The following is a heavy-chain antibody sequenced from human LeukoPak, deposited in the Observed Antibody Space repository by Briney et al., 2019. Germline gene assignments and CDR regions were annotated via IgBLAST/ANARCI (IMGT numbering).Heavy chain of an antibody. CDR3: ATQTYSGYDSFYFDY. Sequence: PSETLSLTCTVSGGSISSYYWSWIRQPPGKGLEWIGYIYYSGSTNYNPSLKSRVTISVDTSKNQFSLKLSSVTAADTAVYYCATQTYSGYDSFYFDYWGQGTLVTVSS. V-gene: IGHV4-59*08. J-gene: IGHJ4*02. CDR1: GGSISSYY. D-gene: IGHD5-12*01. CDR2: IYYSGST.